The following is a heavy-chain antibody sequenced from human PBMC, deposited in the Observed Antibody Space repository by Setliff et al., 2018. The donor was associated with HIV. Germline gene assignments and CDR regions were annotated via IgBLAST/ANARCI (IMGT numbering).Heavy chain of an antibody. Sequence: SETLSLTCTVSGGSISSSSYYWGWIRQPPGKGLEWIGSIYYSGSTYYSPSLKSRVTISVDTSKNQFSLKLSSVTAADTAVYYCARFDGSRVPAADYYFDYWGQGTLVTVSS. CDR2: IYYSGST. CDR3: ARFDGSRVPAADYYFDY. CDR1: GGSISSSSYY. V-gene: IGHV4-39*01. J-gene: IGHJ4*02. D-gene: IGHD2-2*01.